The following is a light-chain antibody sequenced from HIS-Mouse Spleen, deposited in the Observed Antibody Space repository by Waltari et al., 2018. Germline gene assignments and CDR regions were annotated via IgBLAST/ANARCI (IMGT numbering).Light chain of an antibody. Sequence: SSELTQDPAVSVALGQTVRITCQGDSLRSYYASCYQQKPGQAPVLVIYGKNNRPSGCPDRFSGSSSGNTASLTITGAQAEDEADYYCNSRDSSGNHVVFGGGTKLTVL. CDR2: GKN. V-gene: IGLV3-19*01. J-gene: IGLJ2*01. CDR3: NSRDSSGNHVV. CDR1: SLRSYY.